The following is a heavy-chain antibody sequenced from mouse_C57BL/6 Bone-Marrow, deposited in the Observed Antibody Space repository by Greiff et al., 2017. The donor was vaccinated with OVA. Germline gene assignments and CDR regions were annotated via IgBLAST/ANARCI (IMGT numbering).Heavy chain of an antibody. CDR3: ARLGGSSYDYYAMDY. D-gene: IGHD1-1*01. V-gene: IGHV1-63*01. J-gene: IGHJ4*01. CDR1: GYTFTNYW. Sequence: VQLQQSGAELVRPGTSVKMSCKASGYTFTNYWIGWAKQRPGHGLEWIGDIYPGGGYTNYNEKFKGKATLTADKSSSTAYMQFSSLTSEDSAIYYCARLGGSSYDYYAMDYWGQGTSVTVSS. CDR2: IYPGGGYT.